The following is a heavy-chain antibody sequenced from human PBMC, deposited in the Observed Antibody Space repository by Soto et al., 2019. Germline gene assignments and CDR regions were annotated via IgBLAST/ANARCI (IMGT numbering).Heavy chain of an antibody. CDR3: ARRVGYYDILTGYYWFDP. CDR2: IIPIFGTA. Sequence: QVPLVQSGAEVKKPGSSVKVSCKASGGTFSSYAISWVRQAPGQGLEWMGGIIPIFGTANYAQKFQGRVTITADESTSTAYMELSSLRSEDTAVYYCARRVGYYDILTGYYWFDPWGQGTLVTVSS. J-gene: IGHJ5*02. CDR1: GGTFSSYA. V-gene: IGHV1-69*01. D-gene: IGHD3-9*01.